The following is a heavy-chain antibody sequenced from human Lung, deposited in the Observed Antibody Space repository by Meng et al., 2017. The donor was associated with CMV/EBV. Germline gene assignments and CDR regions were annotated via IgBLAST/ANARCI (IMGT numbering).Heavy chain of an antibody. CDR2: IDRDGSEN. CDR1: GFTFSSNW. CDR3: AIYCPNGFCTSGHDYYVLGV. Sequence: SCAASGFTFSSNWMKWVRQAPGKGLEWVANIDRDGSENKYAGSVKGRVTISRDNAKSTIYLEMNSLRVDDTAVYYCAIYCPNGFCTSGHDYYVLGVWXQGTTVTVSS. V-gene: IGHV3-7*01. D-gene: IGHD2-8*01. J-gene: IGHJ6*02.